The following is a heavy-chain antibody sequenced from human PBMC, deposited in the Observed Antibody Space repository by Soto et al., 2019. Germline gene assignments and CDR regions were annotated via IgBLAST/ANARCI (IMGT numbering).Heavy chain of an antibody. D-gene: IGHD3-3*01. V-gene: IGHV1-8*01. CDR2: MNPNSGNT. CDR3: ARPRSGSDYSGMDA. Sequence: QVQLVQSGAKVKKPGASVKVSCKASGYTFTSYDINWVRQATGQGLGWMGWMNPNSGNTGYAQKVPARIPTTRNTSINTATRELCSLRSEDTAVYYCARPRSGSDYSGMDAWGQGTAVTVSS. CDR1: GYTFTSYD. J-gene: IGHJ6*02.